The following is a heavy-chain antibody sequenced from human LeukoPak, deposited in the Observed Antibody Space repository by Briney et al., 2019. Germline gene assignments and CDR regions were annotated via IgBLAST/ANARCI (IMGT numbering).Heavy chain of an antibody. CDR3: ARAKRTGTTVY. J-gene: IGHJ4*02. CDR1: GFTFSSYS. Sequence: GGSLRLSCAASGFTFSSYSMNWVRQAPGKGLEWVSSISSSSSTIYYADSVKGRFTISRDNAKNSLYLQMNSLRAEDTAVYYCARAKRTGTTVYWGQGTLVTVSS. V-gene: IGHV3-48*01. CDR2: ISSSSSTI. D-gene: IGHD1-1*01.